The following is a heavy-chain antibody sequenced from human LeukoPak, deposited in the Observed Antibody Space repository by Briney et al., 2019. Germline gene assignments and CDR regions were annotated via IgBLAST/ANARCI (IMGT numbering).Heavy chain of an antibody. J-gene: IGHJ5*02. CDR2: IIPIFGTA. V-gene: IGHV1-69*01. CDR1: GGTFSSYA. D-gene: IGHD2-2*02. CDR3: ARAGCSSTSCYRPLYWFDP. Sequence: SVKVSCKASGGTFSSYAISWVRQAPGQGLERMGGIIPIFGTANYAQKFQGRVTITADESTSTAYMELSSLRSEDTAVYYCARAGCSSTSCYRPLYWFDPWGQGTLVTVSS.